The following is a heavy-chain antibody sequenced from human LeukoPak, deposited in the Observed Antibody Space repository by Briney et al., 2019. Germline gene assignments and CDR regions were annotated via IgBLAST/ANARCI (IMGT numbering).Heavy chain of an antibody. CDR3: AKIGPRIQLWTADY. V-gene: IGHV3-23*01. D-gene: IGHD5-18*01. CDR1: RFPFDDYG. Sequence: GGSLRLSCTPSRFPFDDYGMRWVPQAPGKGLVWVSAISGSGGSTYYADSAKGRFTISRDNSKNTLYLQMNSLRAEDTAVYYCAKIGPRIQLWTADYWGQGTLVTVSS. CDR2: ISGSGGST. J-gene: IGHJ4*02.